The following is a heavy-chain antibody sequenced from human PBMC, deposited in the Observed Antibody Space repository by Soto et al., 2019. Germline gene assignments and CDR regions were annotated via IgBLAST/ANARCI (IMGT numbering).Heavy chain of an antibody. D-gene: IGHD3-10*01. CDR3: AKDLSGSGDYYLPFDY. CDR2: ISGSGGST. Sequence: GGSLRLSCVASGFTFSGYAMSWVRQAPGKGLEWVSAISGSGGSTYYADSVKGRFIVSRDNSKNTLHLEMNSLRAEDTAVYYCAKDLSGSGDYYLPFDYWGQGTLVTVSS. V-gene: IGHV3-23*01. CDR1: GFTFSGYA. J-gene: IGHJ4*02.